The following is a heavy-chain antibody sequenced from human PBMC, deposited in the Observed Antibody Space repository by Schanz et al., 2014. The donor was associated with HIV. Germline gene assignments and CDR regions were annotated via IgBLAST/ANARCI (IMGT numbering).Heavy chain of an antibody. Sequence: QVQLVQSGAALRKPGTSVKVSCMVPGGTFNSHGFGWVRQAPGQGPEWMGGIIPIFGTANYAQKFQDRVTITADEPTSTAYMVLRGLRSDDTAVYYCARVGSGSYYVRYFDYWGQGTLVTVSS. D-gene: IGHD3-10*01. V-gene: IGHV1-69*01. CDR3: ARVGSGSYYVRYFDY. CDR2: IIPIFGTA. CDR1: GGTFNSHG. J-gene: IGHJ4*02.